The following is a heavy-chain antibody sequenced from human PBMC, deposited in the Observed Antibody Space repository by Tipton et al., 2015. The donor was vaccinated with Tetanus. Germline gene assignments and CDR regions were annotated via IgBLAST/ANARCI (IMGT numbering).Heavy chain of an antibody. CDR3: GRVDTYGSNWYEAY. CDR2: IKRDGSEK. CDR1: GFTFNRYW. D-gene: IGHD6-13*01. Sequence: GSLRLSCAASGFTFNRYWMSWVRQAPGKGLEWVANIKRDGSEKYYMASVKGRFTISRDNAKNSLYLEVNGLRAEDTAVYFCGRVDTYGSNWYEAYWGQGTLVTVSS. V-gene: IGHV3-7*01. J-gene: IGHJ4*02.